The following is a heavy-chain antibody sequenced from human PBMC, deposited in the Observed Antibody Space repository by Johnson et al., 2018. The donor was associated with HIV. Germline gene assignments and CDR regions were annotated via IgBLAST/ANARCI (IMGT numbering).Heavy chain of an antibody. CDR1: GFSFDDYG. J-gene: IGHJ3*02. V-gene: IGHV3-20*04. D-gene: IGHD1-26*01. CDR2: IDWNGGST. CDR3: ASNGGSIVGATLHAFDI. Sequence: EVQLVESGGGVVRPGGSLKLSCAASGFSFDDYGMSWVRQPPGKGLEWVSGIDWNGGSTYYADSVKGRFTISRDNSKNTLHLQMNSLRAEDTAVYYCASNGGSIVGATLHAFDIWGKGTMVTVSS.